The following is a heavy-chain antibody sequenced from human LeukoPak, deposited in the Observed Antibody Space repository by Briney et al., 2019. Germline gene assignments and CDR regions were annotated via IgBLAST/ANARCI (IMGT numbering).Heavy chain of an antibody. Sequence: ASVKVSCKASGYTFTSYYVHWVRQAPGQGLEWMGWINPNSGGTNYAQKFQGRVTMTRDTSISTAYMELSRLRSDDTAVYYCAREGWLGIAARLTDYYYYYMDVWGKGTTVTVSS. V-gene: IGHV1-2*02. CDR2: INPNSGGT. D-gene: IGHD6-6*01. CDR3: AREGWLGIAARLTDYYYYYMDV. J-gene: IGHJ6*03. CDR1: GYTFTSYY.